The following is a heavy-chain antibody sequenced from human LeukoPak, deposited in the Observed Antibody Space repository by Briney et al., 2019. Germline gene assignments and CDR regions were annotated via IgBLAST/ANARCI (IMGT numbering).Heavy chain of an antibody. CDR1: GYTFTSYY. J-gene: IGHJ5*02. Sequence: ASVKVSCKASGYTFTSYYMHWVRQAPGQGLEWMGIINPSCGSTSYAQKFQGRVTMTRDTSTSTVYLELSSLRSEDTAVYYCARHLLIAAAGTLSWFDPWGQGTLVTVSS. CDR3: ARHLLIAAAGTLSWFDP. V-gene: IGHV1-46*03. D-gene: IGHD6-13*01. CDR2: INPSCGST.